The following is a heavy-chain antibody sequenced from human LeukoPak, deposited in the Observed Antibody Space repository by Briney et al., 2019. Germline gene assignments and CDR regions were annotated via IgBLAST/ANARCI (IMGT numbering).Heavy chain of an antibody. CDR2: IYTSGST. CDR1: GGSLSSGSYY. Sequence: SQTLSLTCTVSGGSLSSGSYYWSWLRQPAGRGLEWIGRIYTSGSTNYNPSLKSRVTISVDTSKNQFSLKLSSVTAADTAVYYCARDMNIRPYYMDVWGKGTTVTISS. CDR3: ARDMNIRPYYMDV. V-gene: IGHV4-61*02. J-gene: IGHJ6*03. D-gene: IGHD2/OR15-2a*01.